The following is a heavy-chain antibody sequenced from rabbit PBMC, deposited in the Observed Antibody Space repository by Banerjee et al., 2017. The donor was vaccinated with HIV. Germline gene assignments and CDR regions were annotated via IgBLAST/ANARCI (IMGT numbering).Heavy chain of an antibody. V-gene: IGHV1S45*01. D-gene: IGHD1-1*01. Sequence: ASLTLTCTASGFSFSSSYWICWVRQAPGKGLEWIACIYIDGGITGYASWAKGRFTISKTSSTTVTLQMTSLTAADTATYFCARDYISSLGESDLWGQGTLVTVS. CDR2: IYIDGGIT. CDR3: ARDYISSLGESDL. J-gene: IGHJ4*01. CDR1: GFSFSSSYW.